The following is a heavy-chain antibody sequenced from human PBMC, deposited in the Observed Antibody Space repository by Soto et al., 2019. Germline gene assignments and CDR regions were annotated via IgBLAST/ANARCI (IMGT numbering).Heavy chain of an antibody. CDR3: ARDRLDKMSRPTNRFAP. V-gene: IGHV3-21*01. CDR1: GFTFSSYS. D-gene: IGHD2-2*03. Sequence: GWYLILSCAASGFTFSSYSMNWVRQAPGKGLEWVSSISSSSSYIYYADSVKGRFTISRDNAKNSLYLQMNSLRAEDTAVYYCARDRLDKMSRPTNRFAPCGQGPLATVS. J-gene: IGHJ5*02. CDR2: ISSSSSYI.